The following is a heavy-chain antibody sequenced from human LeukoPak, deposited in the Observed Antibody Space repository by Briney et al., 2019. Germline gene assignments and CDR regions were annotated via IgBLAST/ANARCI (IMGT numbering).Heavy chain of an antibody. CDR2: IFYSGTT. J-gene: IGHJ4*02. V-gene: IGHV4-38-2*02. D-gene: IGHD6-13*01. CDR3: AREGTIAAANPFDY. CDR1: GYSISSSYY. Sequence: PSETLSLTCTVSGYSISSSYYWGWIRQPPGKGLEWIGNIFYSGTTYYDPSLKSRVTISVDTSKSQFSLKLSSVTAADTAVYYCAREGTIAAANPFDYWGQGTLVTVSS.